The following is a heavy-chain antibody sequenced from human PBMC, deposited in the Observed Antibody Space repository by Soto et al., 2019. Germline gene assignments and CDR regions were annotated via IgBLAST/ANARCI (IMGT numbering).Heavy chain of an antibody. CDR2: IYHSGST. CDR3: ASLGYCSSTSCYRHYYYYGMDV. J-gene: IGHJ6*02. Sequence: SETLSLTCAVSVGSISSSNWLRWVRQPPGKGLEWIGEIYHSGSTNYNPSLKSRVTISVDKSKNQFSLKLSSVTAADTAVYYCASLGYCSSTSCYRHYYYYGMDVWGQGTTVTVSS. V-gene: IGHV4-4*02. D-gene: IGHD2-2*02. CDR1: VGSISSSNW.